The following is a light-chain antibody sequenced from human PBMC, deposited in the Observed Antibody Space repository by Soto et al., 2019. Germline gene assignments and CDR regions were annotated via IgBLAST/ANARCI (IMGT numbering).Light chain of an antibody. J-gene: IGLJ1*01. V-gene: IGLV2-8*01. CDR2: EVS. CDR1: SSDVGGYNY. Sequence: QSALTQPPSASGSPGQSVTISCTGTSSDVGGYNYVSWYQQHPGKAPKLMIYEVSKRPSGVPDRFSGSKSGNTASLTVSELQADDEADYYCTSYAGSNNVFGTGTKLTVL. CDR3: TSYAGSNNV.